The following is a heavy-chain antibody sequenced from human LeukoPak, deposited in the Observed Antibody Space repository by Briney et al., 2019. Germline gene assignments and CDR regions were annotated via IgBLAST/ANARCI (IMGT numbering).Heavy chain of an antibody. CDR3: ARDPRYCSSIICSQPFDY. CDR1: GFTLSGYW. CDR2: IKRDGSDT. J-gene: IGHJ4*02. Sequence: PGGSLRLSCAASGFTLSGYWMSWVRQAPGKGLEWVANIKRDGSDTDYVDSVKGRFTISRDNAKNSMYLQMNNLRAEDTAVYYCARDPRYCSSIICSQPFDYWGQGTLVTVSS. V-gene: IGHV3-7*01. D-gene: IGHD2-2*01.